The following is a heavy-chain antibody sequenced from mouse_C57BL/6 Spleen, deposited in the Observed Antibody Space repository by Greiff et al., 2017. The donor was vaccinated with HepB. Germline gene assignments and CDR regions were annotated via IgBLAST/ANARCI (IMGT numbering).Heavy chain of an antibody. CDR1: GFTFSSYA. J-gene: IGHJ3*02. D-gene: IGHD3-2*02. CDR3: ARDTAQATLVE. V-gene: IGHV5-4*01. Sequence: EVKVVESGGGLVKPGGSLKLSCAASGFTFSSYAMSWVRQTPEKRLEWVATISDGGIYTYYPDNVKGRFTISRDNAKNNLYLQMSHLKSEDTAMYYCARDTAQATLVEWGQGTLVTVSA. CDR2: ISDGGIYT.